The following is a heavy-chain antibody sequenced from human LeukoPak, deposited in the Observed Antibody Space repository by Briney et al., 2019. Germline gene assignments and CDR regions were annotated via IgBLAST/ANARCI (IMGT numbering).Heavy chain of an antibody. D-gene: IGHD6-19*01. CDR2: ISSSSSTI. V-gene: IGHV3-48*02. CDR3: ARDKLKQWLVYGLDY. Sequence: PGGSLGLSCAASGFTFSSYSMNWVRQAPGKGLEWVSYISSSSSTIYYADSAKGRFTISRDNAKNSLYLQMNSLRDEDTAVYYCARDKLKQWLVYGLDYWGQGTLVTVSS. J-gene: IGHJ4*02. CDR1: GFTFSSYS.